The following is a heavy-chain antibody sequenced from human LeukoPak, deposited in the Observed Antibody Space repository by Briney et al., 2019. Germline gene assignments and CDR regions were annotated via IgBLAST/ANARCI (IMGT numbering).Heavy chain of an antibody. J-gene: IGHJ4*02. CDR2: IYTSGST. Sequence: TSETLSLTCTVSGGSISSYYWSWIRQPAGKGLGWIGRIYTSGSTNYNPSLKSRVTMSVDTSKNQFSLKLSSVTAADTAVYYCAREGYSSGWYGYSGVDFDYWGQGTLVTVSS. V-gene: IGHV4-4*07. D-gene: IGHD6-19*01. CDR1: GGSISSYY. CDR3: AREGYSSGWYGYSGVDFDY.